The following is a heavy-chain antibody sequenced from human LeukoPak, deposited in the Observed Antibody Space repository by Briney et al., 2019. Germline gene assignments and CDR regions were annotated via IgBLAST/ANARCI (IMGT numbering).Heavy chain of an antibody. CDR3: ARLADCSGGSCYSGPYYFDY. V-gene: IGHV5-51*01. J-gene: IGHJ4*02. CDR1: GYSFTSYW. CDR2: IYPGDSDT. D-gene: IGHD2-15*01. Sequence: GESLKISCKGSGYSFTSYWIGWVRQMPGKGLEWMGIIYPGDSDTRYSSSFQGQVTISADKSISTAYLQWSSLKASDTAMYYCARLADCSGGSCYSGPYYFDYWGQGTLVTVSS.